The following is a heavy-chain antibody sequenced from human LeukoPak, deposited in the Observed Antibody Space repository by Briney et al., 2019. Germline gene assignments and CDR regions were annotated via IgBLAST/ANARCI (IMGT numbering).Heavy chain of an antibody. CDR2: TSPSGGTI. CDR1: GFTFSDYY. Sequence: RGSLRLSCAASGFTFSDYYMSWIRQAPETGLEWLSYTSPSGGTIYYTDSVKGRFTMSRDNAQNALYLETNSLRAEDTAVYYCAREKKTEWTTGAFDMWGQGTMVIVSS. D-gene: IGHD3-3*01. J-gene: IGHJ3*02. CDR3: AREKKTEWTTGAFDM. V-gene: IGHV3-11*01.